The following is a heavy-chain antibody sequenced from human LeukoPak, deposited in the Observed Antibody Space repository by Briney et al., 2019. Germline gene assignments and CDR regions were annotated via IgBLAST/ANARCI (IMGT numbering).Heavy chain of an antibody. V-gene: IGHV4-38-2*01. J-gene: IGHJ4*02. CDR3: ARHRGEPYYFDY. CDR1: GYSISSGYY. D-gene: IGHD3-10*01. CDR2: IYHSGST. Sequence: SETLSLTCAVSGYSISSGYYCGWIRQPPGKGLEWIGSIYHSGSTYYNPSLKSRVTISVDTSKNQFSLKLSSVTAADTAVYYCARHRGEPYYFDYWGQGTLVTVSS.